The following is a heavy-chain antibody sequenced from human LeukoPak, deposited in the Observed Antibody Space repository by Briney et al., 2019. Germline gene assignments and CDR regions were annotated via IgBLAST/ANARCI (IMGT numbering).Heavy chain of an antibody. D-gene: IGHD2-15*01. CDR2: IWYDGSNK. J-gene: IGHJ4*02. CDR3: ARDKAAAFDC. CDR1: RFTFSNYG. V-gene: IGHV3-33*01. Sequence: PGRSLRLSCAASRFTFSNYGMHWVRQAPGKGLEWVAVIWYDGSNKYYADSVKGRFTVSRDSSKNTLYLQMNSLRAEDTAVYYCARDKAAAFDCWGQGTLVTVSS.